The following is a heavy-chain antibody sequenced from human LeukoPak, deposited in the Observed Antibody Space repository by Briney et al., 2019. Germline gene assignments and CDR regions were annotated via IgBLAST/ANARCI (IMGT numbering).Heavy chain of an antibody. V-gene: IGHV1-2*02. CDR2: INPNSGGT. Sequence: ASVKVSCKASGYTFTCYYIHWVRQAPGQGLEWMGWINPNSGGTNYAQKFQGRVTMTRDTSINTAYMELRSLRSDDTAVYYCARDAYYYYMDVWGKGTTVTVSS. CDR1: GYTFTCYY. CDR3: ARDAYYYYMDV. J-gene: IGHJ6*03.